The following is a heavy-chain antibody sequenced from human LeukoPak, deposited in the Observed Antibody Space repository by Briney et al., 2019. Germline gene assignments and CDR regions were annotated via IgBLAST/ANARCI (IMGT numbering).Heavy chain of an antibody. J-gene: IGHJ4*02. D-gene: IGHD6-13*01. CDR3: AKGFVTYSRTSPFDY. CDR2: IRYDGDNK. Sequence: GGSLRLSCAVSGFTFSTYGMHWVRQAPGKGLEWVAFIRYDGDNKYYADSVRGRFTISRDNSKNTLFLQMDSLRAEDTAVYYCAKGFVTYSRTSPFDYWGQGSPVTVSS. CDR1: GFTFSTYG. V-gene: IGHV3-30*02.